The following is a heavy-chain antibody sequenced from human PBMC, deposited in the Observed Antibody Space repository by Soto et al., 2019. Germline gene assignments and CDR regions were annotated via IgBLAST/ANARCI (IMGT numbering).Heavy chain of an antibody. J-gene: IGHJ4*02. CDR2: ISNIGGQT. D-gene: IGHD5-18*01. Sequence: GKGLEWVSSISNIGGQTYYADSVKGRFTISRDMSKKTVHLRMNNLRAADTAVYYCARSRSGYSYGNFDYWGQGTLVTVSS. V-gene: IGHV3-23*01. CDR3: ARSRSGYSYGNFDY.